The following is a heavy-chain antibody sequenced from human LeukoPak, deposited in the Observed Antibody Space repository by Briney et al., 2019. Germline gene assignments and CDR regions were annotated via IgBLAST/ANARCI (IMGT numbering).Heavy chain of an antibody. CDR1: GCSISSYY. CDR2: IYYTGST. CDR3: ARVGGWEPKLHGVTFDY. D-gene: IGHD1-26*01. J-gene: IGHJ4*02. Sequence: SETLSLTCTVSGCSISSYYWSWIRQPPGKGLEWIGYIYYTGSTNYNPSLKSRVTMSADTSKNQFSLKFSSVTAADTAVYFCARVGGWEPKLHGVTFDYLGQGTLVTVSS. V-gene: IGHV4-59*01.